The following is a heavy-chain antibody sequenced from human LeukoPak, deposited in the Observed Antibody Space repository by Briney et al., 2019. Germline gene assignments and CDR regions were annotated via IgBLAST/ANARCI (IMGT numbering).Heavy chain of an antibody. CDR2: IYYSGST. CDR3: ARHDYGDWFDP. V-gene: IGHV4-59*01. CDR1: GGSISSYY. Sequence: SETLSLTCTVSGGSISSYYWSWIRQPPGKGLEWIGYIYYSGSTNYNPSLKSRVTISVDTSKNQFSLKLSSVTAADTAVYYCARHDYGDWFDPWGQGTLVTISS. D-gene: IGHD4-17*01. J-gene: IGHJ5*02.